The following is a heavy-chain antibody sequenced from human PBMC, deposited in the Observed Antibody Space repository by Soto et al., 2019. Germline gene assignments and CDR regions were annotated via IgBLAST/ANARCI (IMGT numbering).Heavy chain of an antibody. J-gene: IGHJ6*02. D-gene: IGHD3-16*01. V-gene: IGHV4-59*01. Sequence: TVSGTSLNTSYWAWIRLPPGKGPEWIGYVYYAGATNYNPSLESRVTISPDTSRNQFSLKLRSVTAADTAVYYCARVMGDWGTYYYYYGMDVWGQGTSVTVSS. CDR1: GTSLNTSY. CDR3: ARVMGDWGTYYYYYGMDV. CDR2: VYYAGAT.